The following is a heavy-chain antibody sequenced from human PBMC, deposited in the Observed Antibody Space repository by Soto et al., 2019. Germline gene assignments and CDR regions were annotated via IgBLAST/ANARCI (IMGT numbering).Heavy chain of an antibody. J-gene: IGHJ4*02. CDR3: ARGPPRPGEFGGGSYFDY. CDR1: GGSFSGYY. Sequence: QVQLQQWGAGLLKPSETLSLTCAVYGGSFSGYYWSWIRQPPGKGLEWIGEINHSGSTNYNPSLKRRVTISVDTSKNQFSLKLSSVTAADTAVYYCARGPPRPGEFGGGSYFDYWGQGTLVTVSS. CDR2: INHSGST. D-gene: IGHD3-10*01. V-gene: IGHV4-34*01.